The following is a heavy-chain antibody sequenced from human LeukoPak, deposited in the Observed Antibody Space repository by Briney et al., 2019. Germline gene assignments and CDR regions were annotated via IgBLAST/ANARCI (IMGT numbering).Heavy chain of an antibody. CDR2: ISYDGSNK. CDR1: GFTFSSYG. D-gene: IGHD3-22*01. Sequence: GGSLRLSCAASGFTFSSYGMHWVRQAPGKGLEWVAVISYDGSNKYYADSVKGRFTISRDNSKNTLYLQMNSLRAEDTAVYYCAKAGSPFLTMIVGNWFDPWGQGTLVTVSS. V-gene: IGHV3-30*18. J-gene: IGHJ5*02. CDR3: AKAGSPFLTMIVGNWFDP.